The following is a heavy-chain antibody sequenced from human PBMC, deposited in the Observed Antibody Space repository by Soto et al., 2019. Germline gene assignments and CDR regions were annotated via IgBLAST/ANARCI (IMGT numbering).Heavy chain of an antibody. V-gene: IGHV4-34*01. CDR3: ASRSRLYGSGSDRAYYYGMDV. CDR1: GGFFSGYY. Sequence: SSETLSLTCAVYGGFFSGYYWSWIRQPPGKELEWIGEINHSGSTNYNPSLKSRVTISVDTSKNLFSLKLSSVTAADTAVYYCASRSRLYGSGSDRAYYYGMDVWGQGTTVT. D-gene: IGHD3-10*01. CDR2: INHSGST. J-gene: IGHJ6*02.